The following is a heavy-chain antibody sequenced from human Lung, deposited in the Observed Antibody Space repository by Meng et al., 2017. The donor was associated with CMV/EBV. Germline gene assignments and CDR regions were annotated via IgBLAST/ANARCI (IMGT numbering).Heavy chain of an antibody. CDR2: INPHSGDT. Sequence: ASVXVSXKASGYTFTGYNIHWVRQAPGQGLEWMGWINPHSGDTKYEQKFQGRVTLTTDTSINTAYMEVSRLKSDDTAVFFCARLFHTSLGTNYYYGMDVWXIGTXVTVSS. J-gene: IGHJ6*04. CDR1: GYTFTGYN. D-gene: IGHD3-10*01. V-gene: IGHV1-2*02. CDR3: ARLFHTSLGTNYYYGMDV.